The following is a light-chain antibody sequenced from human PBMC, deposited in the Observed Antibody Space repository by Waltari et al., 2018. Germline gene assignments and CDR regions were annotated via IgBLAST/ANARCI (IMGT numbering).Light chain of an antibody. CDR2: KAS. V-gene: IGKV1-5*03. Sequence: DIQMTQSPSTVSASVGDRVTITCRASQDISSWLAWYQQKPERAPKLLIYMATKASTLERGVPPRFSGSGSGTEFTLTINSLQPDDFATYYCQQFDTYPWTFGQGTKVEIK. J-gene: IGKJ1*01. CDR1: QDISSW. CDR3: QQFDTYPWT.